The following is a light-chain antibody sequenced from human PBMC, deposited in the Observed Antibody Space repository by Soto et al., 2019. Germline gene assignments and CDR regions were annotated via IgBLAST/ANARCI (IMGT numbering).Light chain of an antibody. V-gene: IGKV1-39*01. CDR1: QSISSL. J-gene: IGKJ2*01. CDR3: LQTSNTLLYT. Sequence: DIQMIQSPSSLSASVGDRVTITCRASQSISSLLNWYQQKPGKAPKLLIYAASSLKSGVPSRFSGSGSGTDFTLTINNLQPEDFATYYCLQTSNTLLYTFGQGTKVDIK. CDR2: AAS.